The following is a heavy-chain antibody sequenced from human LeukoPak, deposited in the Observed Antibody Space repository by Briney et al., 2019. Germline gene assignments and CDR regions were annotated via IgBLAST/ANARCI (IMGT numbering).Heavy chain of an antibody. CDR3: ARDGYYYDSSGYYSINGMDV. D-gene: IGHD3-22*01. Sequence: PGGSLRLSCVASGFTFSSYSMNWVRQAPGKGLEWVSSISSSSGYIYYADSVKGRFTISRDNAKNSLYLQMNSLRAEDTAVYYCARDGYYYDSSGYYSINGMDVWGQGTTVTVSS. CDR1: GFTFSSYS. V-gene: IGHV3-21*01. J-gene: IGHJ6*02. CDR2: ISSSSGYI.